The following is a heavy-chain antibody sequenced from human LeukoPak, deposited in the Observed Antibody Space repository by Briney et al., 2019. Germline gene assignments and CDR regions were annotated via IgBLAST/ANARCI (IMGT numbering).Heavy chain of an antibody. V-gene: IGHV3-53*01. J-gene: IGHJ4*02. CDR2: IYSGGSA. D-gene: IGHD3-22*01. CDR3: ASSSDSSGSPYFDY. Sequence: PGGSLRLSCAASGFTFSRYAMNWVRQAPGKGLEWVSVIYSGGSADYSDSVKGRFTLSRDNSKNTLYLQMNSLRAEDTAVYYCASSSDSSGSPYFDYWGQGTLVTVSS. CDR1: GFTFSRYA.